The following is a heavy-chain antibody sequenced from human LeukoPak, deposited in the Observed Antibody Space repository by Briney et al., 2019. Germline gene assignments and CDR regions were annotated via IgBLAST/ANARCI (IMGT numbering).Heavy chain of an antibody. V-gene: IGHV5-51*01. CDR1: GYSFTTYW. D-gene: IGHD4-17*01. Sequence: GESLKISCKGSGYSFTTYWIGWVRQMPGKGLEWMGIIYPGDSDTRYSPSFQGQVTISADKSISTAYLQWSSLKASDTAMYYCATTSPGTTVAKNAFDIWGQGTMVTVS. J-gene: IGHJ3*02. CDR3: ATTSPGTTVAKNAFDI. CDR2: IYPGDSDT.